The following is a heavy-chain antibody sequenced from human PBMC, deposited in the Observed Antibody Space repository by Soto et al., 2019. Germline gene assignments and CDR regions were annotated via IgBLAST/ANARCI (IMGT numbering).Heavy chain of an antibody. CDR2: IYNSEST. V-gene: IGHV4-59*01. CDR1: GGSISRYY. Sequence: QVQVQESGPGLVEPSETLSLTCTVSGGSISRYYWSWIRQPPGKGLEWIGYIYNSESTNYNPSLESRVTISADSSKNQFSLKLSSVTSADTAVYYCVRRWRLWEYFSMDVWGRGTTVTVSS. CDR3: VRRWRLWEYFSMDV. D-gene: IGHD3-3*01. J-gene: IGHJ6*03.